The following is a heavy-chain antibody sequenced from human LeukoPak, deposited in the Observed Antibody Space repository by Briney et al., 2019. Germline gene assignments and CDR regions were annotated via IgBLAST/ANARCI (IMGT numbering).Heavy chain of an antibody. Sequence: SVKVSCKASGGTVSSYAISWVRQAPGQGLEGMGRIIPILGIANYAQKFQGRVTITADKSTSTAYMELRSLRSADTAVYYCARTAAGATQPSAYW. D-gene: IGHD1-26*01. V-gene: IGHV1-69*04. CDR2: IIPILGIA. CDR3: ARTAAGATQPSAYW. J-gene: IGHJ2*01. CDR1: GGTVSSYA.